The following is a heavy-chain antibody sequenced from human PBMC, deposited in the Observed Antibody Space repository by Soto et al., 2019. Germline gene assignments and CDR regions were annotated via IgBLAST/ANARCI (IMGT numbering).Heavy chain of an antibody. CDR2: INHSGST. V-gene: IGHV4-34*01. CDR1: GVSFSGYY. Sequence: SETLSLTCAVYGVSFSGYYWSWIRQPPGKGLEWIGEINHSGSTNYNPSLKSRVTISVDTSKNQFSLKLSSVTAADTAVYYCARDDDSSGYSLDAFDIWGQGTMVTVSS. CDR3: ARDDDSSGYSLDAFDI. J-gene: IGHJ3*02. D-gene: IGHD3-22*01.